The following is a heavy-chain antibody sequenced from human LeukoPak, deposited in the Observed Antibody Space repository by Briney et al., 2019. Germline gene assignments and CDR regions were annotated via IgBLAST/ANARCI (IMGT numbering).Heavy chain of an antibody. V-gene: IGHV1-24*01. CDR2: FDPEDGET. CDR3: ATVGGYFDWLERGRFFDY. CDR1: GYTLTELS. D-gene: IGHD3-9*01. J-gene: IGHJ4*02. Sequence: ASVKVSCKVSGYTLTELSMHWVRQAPGKGLEWMGGFDPEDGETIYAQEFQGRVTMTEDTSTDTAYMELSSLRSEDTAVYYCATVGGYFDWLERGRFFDYWGQGTLVTVSS.